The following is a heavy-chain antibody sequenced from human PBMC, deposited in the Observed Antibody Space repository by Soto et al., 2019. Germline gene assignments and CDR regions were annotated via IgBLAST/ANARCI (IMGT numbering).Heavy chain of an antibody. V-gene: IGHV4-31*03. CDR1: GGSISSGGYY. CDR2: IYFSGRT. CDR3: ASSSSSWRRFDS. J-gene: IGHJ5*01. D-gene: IGHD6-13*01. Sequence: SETLSLTCTVSGGSISSGGYYWSWIRQHPGKGLEWIGYIYFSGRTYYNPSLKSRVTISVDTSKSHFSLRLTPVTAADTAVYYCASSSSSWRRFDSWGQGTLVTVSS.